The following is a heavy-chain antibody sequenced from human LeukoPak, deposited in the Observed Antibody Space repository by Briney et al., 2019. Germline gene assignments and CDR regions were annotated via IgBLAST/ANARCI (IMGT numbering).Heavy chain of an antibody. CDR3: ARASGGYSSGWYINWFDP. V-gene: IGHV1-2*02. CDR1: GYTFTGYY. Sequence: ASVKVSCTASGYTFTGYYMHWVRQAPGQGLEWMGWINPNSGGTNYAQKFQGRVTMTRDTSISTAYMELSRLRSDDTAVYYCARASGGYSSGWYINWFDPWGQGTLVTVSS. D-gene: IGHD6-19*01. J-gene: IGHJ5*02. CDR2: INPNSGGT.